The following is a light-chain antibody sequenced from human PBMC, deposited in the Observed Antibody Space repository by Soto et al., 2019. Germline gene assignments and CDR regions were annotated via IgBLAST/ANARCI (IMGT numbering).Light chain of an antibody. CDR1: HDISNF. CDR3: QQYDNVPPNC. V-gene: IGKV1-33*01. J-gene: IGKJ2*01. CDR2: DAS. Sequence: DIQVTQSPSSLSASVGDSVTITCQTSHDISNFLNWYQQKPGKVPKLLIYDASKLEAGVPSRLSGSRSWKDLTFTIASLQAEAFATYYCQQYDNVPPNCFGQGIKLEIK.